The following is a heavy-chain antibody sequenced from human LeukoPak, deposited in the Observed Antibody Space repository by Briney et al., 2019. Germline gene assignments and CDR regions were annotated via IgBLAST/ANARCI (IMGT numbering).Heavy chain of an antibody. Sequence: GGSLRLSCAASGFTFSSYSMNWVRQAPGKGLEWVSSIYSTTTYIYYADSVKGRFTISRDNAENSLYLQMNSLRAEDTAVYYCARGLMVRGVANNWFDPWGQGTLVTVSS. CDR2: IYSTTTYI. CDR1: GFTFSSYS. CDR3: ARGLMVRGVANNWFDP. D-gene: IGHD3-10*01. J-gene: IGHJ5*02. V-gene: IGHV3-21*01.